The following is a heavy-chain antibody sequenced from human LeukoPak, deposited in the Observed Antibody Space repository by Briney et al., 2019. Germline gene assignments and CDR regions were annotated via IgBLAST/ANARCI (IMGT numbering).Heavy chain of an antibody. CDR3: AATMVRGVRRHYFDY. V-gene: IGHV1-2*02. D-gene: IGHD3-10*01. CDR2: INPNSGGT. J-gene: IGHJ4*02. Sequence: ASVKVSCKASGYTFTGYYMHWVRQAPGQGLEWMGWINPNSGGTNYAQKFQGRVTMTRDTSISTAYMELSRLRSDDTAVYYCAATMVRGVRRHYFDYWGQGTLVTVSS. CDR1: GYTFTGYY.